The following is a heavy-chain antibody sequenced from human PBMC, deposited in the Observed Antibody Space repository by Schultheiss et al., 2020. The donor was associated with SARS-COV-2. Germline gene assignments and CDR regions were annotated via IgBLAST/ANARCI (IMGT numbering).Heavy chain of an antibody. V-gene: IGHV4-59*01. D-gene: IGHD2-2*01. Sequence: SETLSLTCAVYGGSFSGYYWSWIRQPPGKGLEWIGYIYYSGSTNYNPSLTSRVTISLDTPKNQFSLKLSSVTAADTAVYYCASEPIVVVPAAYFDYWGQGTLVTVSS. CDR1: GGSFSGYY. CDR2: IYYSGST. CDR3: ASEPIVVVPAAYFDY. J-gene: IGHJ4*02.